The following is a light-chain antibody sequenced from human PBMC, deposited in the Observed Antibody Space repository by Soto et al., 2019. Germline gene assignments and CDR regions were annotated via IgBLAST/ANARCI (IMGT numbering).Light chain of an antibody. Sequence: QSALTQPASVSGSPGQSITISFTGTSSDVGGYNYVSWYQQHPGKAPKLMIYEVSNRPSGVSNRFSGSKSGNTASLTISGLQAEDEADYYCSSYTRSSTVFGTGTKLTVL. CDR3: SSYTRSSTV. CDR2: EVS. V-gene: IGLV2-14*01. J-gene: IGLJ1*01. CDR1: SSDVGGYNY.